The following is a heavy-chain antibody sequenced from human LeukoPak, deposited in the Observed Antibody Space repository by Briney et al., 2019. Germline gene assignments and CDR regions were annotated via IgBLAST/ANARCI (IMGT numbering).Heavy chain of an antibody. D-gene: IGHD6-13*01. CDR1: GYIFPSHW. CDR2: IYPGDSDT. CDR3: ARQSVSSSYAFDI. J-gene: IGHJ3*02. Sequence: GEALKISCKGSGYIFPSHWIAWVRQMPAKGLEWRGIIYPGDSDTTYSPSFQGQVTISADKSVSTAYLQWSSLKASDTDIYYCARQSVSSSYAFDIWGQGTMVTVSS. V-gene: IGHV5-51*01.